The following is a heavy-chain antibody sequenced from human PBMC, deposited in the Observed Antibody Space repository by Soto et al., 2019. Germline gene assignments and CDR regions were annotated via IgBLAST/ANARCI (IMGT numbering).Heavy chain of an antibody. CDR2: LTNYGNT. V-gene: IGHV4-4*07. Sequence: SETLSVTCTVSGGSISSYRWSWLRQPAGKGLEWIGRLTNYGNTHYNLSLNSRVTVAVDWCRNQFFLTLRSASAADSALYHCGPESGETWHYASSWGQGAPVTGSS. CDR1: GGSISSYR. J-gene: IGHJ5*02. D-gene: IGHD1-7*01. CDR3: GPESGETWHYASS.